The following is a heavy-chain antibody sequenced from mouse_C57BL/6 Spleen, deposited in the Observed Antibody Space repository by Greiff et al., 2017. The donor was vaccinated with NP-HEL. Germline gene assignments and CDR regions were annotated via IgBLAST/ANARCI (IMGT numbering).Heavy chain of an antibody. CDR2: IYPGDGDT. Sequence: VQLQQSGPELVKPGASVKISCKASGYAFSSSWMNWVKQRPGKGLEWIGRIYPGDGDTNYNGKFKGKATLTADKSSSTAYMQLSSRTSEDSAVYFCARRGGSWFAYWGQGTLVTVSA. J-gene: IGHJ3*01. V-gene: IGHV1-82*01. CDR3: ARRGGSWFAY. CDR1: GYAFSSSW.